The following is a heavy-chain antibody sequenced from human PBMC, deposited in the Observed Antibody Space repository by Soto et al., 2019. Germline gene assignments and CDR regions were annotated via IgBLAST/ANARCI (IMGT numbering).Heavy chain of an antibody. CDR1: GFTFSSYE. V-gene: IGHV3-48*03. Sequence: GGSLRLSCAASGFTFSSYEMNWVRQAPGKGLEWVSYISSSGSTIYYADSVKGRFTISRDNAKNSLYLQMNSLRAEDTAVYYCARVPIINCSSTSCYYYYMDVWGKGTTVTVSS. J-gene: IGHJ6*03. CDR3: ARVPIINCSSTSCYYYYMDV. CDR2: ISSSGSTI. D-gene: IGHD2-2*01.